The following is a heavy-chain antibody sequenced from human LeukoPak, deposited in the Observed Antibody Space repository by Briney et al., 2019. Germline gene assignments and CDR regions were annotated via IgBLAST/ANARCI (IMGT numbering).Heavy chain of an antibody. CDR2: IKQDGSEK. CDR3: ARALRWGSMPGYCSGGSCYAFDY. D-gene: IGHD2-15*01. V-gene: IGHV3-7*01. J-gene: IGHJ4*02. CDR1: GFTFSGYW. Sequence: PGGSLRLSCAASGFTFSGYWMSWVRQAPGKGLEWVANIKQDGSEKYYVDSVKGRFTISRDNAKNSLYLQMNSLRAEDTAVYYCARALRWGSMPGYCSGGSCYAFDYWGQGTLVTVSS.